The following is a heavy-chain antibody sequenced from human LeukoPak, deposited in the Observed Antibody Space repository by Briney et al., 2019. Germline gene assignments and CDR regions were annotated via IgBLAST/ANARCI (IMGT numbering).Heavy chain of an antibody. CDR2: ISSSSSYI. CDR3: ARDPITYYDFWSDHDY. V-gene: IGHV3-21*01. J-gene: IGHJ4*02. D-gene: IGHD3-3*01. CDR1: GFTFSSYS. Sequence: PGGSLRLSCAASGFTFSSYSMNWVRQAPGKGLEWVSSISSSSSYIYYADSVKGRFTISRDNAKNSLYLQMSSLRAEDTAVYYCARDPITYYDFWSDHDYWGQGTLVTVSS.